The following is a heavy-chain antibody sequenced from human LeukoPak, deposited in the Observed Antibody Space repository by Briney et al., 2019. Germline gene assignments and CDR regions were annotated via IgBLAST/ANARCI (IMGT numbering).Heavy chain of an antibody. CDR1: GFTVSSNY. CDR3: AREARYFDWLDY. Sequence: SLXLSXAASGFTVSSNYMSWARQAPGKGLEWVSAISGSGGSTYYADSVKGRFTISRDNAKNSLYLQMNSLRAEDTAVYYCAREARYFDWLDYWGQGTLVTVSS. D-gene: IGHD3-9*01. J-gene: IGHJ4*02. V-gene: IGHV3-53*01. CDR2: ISGSGGST.